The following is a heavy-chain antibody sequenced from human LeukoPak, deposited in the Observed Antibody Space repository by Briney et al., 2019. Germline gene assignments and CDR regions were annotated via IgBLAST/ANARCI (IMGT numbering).Heavy chain of an antibody. D-gene: IGHD6-13*01. V-gene: IGHV3-30*18. CDR2: ISYDGSNK. Sequence: GGSLRLSCAASGFTFSSYGMHWVRQAPGKGLEWVAVISYDGSNKYYADSVKGRFTISRDNSKNKLYLQMNSLRAEDTAVYYCAKDREGRRSSSWYYGAFDIWGQGTMVTVSS. J-gene: IGHJ3*02. CDR3: AKDREGRRSSSWYYGAFDI. CDR1: GFTFSSYG.